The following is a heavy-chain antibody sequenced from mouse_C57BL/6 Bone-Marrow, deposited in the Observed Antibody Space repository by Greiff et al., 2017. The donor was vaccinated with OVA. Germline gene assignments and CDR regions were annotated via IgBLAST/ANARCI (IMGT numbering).Heavy chain of an antibody. D-gene: IGHD2-3*01. Sequence: EVMLVESGPGLAKPSQTLSLTCSVTGYSITSDYWNWIRKFPGNKLEYMGYISYSGSTSSNQSLKSRISITRDTSKNQYYLQLNSVTTEDTATYYGARWLLPYWYFDVWGTGTTVTVSS. CDR1: GYSITSDY. V-gene: IGHV3-8*01. CDR2: ISYSGST. J-gene: IGHJ1*03. CDR3: ARWLLPYWYFDV.